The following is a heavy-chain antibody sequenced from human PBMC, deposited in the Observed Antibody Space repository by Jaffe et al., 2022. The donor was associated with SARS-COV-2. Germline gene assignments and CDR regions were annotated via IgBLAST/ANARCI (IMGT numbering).Heavy chain of an antibody. Sequence: QVQLVQSGAEVKKPGASVKVSCKASGYTFTGYYMHWVRQAPGQGLEWMGRINPNSGGTNYAQKFQGRVTMTRDTSISTAYMELSRLRSDDTAVYYCARDVVTAIRLYYYGMDVWGQGTTVTVSS. CDR1: GYTFTGYY. CDR2: INPNSGGT. J-gene: IGHJ6*02. V-gene: IGHV1-2*06. CDR3: ARDVVTAIRLYYYGMDV. D-gene: IGHD2-21*02.